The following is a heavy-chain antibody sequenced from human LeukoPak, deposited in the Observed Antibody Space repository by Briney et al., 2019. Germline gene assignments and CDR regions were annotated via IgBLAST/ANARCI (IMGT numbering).Heavy chain of an antibody. V-gene: IGHV4-59*01. CDR3: ARVSWFPGTSYYYMDV. J-gene: IGHJ6*03. D-gene: IGHD1-1*01. CDR1: GGPISSYY. CDR2: IYDSGTT. Sequence: SETLSLTCTVSGGPISSYYWSWIRQPPGKGLEWFGYIYDSGTTNYNPSLKSRVTISVDTSKNQFSLKLSSVTAADTAVYYCARVSWFPGTSYYYMDVWDKETTVTVSS.